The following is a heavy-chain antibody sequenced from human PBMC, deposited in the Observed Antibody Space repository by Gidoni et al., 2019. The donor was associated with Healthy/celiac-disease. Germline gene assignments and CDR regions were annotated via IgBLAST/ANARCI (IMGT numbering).Heavy chain of an antibody. J-gene: IGHJ6*02. CDR3: ARKRATLRGAGYYYGMDV. CDR2: IWDDGSNK. D-gene: IGHD1-1*01. CDR1: GFTFSSYG. Sequence: QVQLVESGGGVVQPVRSLRLSCAASGFTFSSYGMHWVRQAPGKGLEWVAVIWDDGSNKYYADSVKGRFTISRDNSKNTLYLQMNSLRAEDTAVYYCARKRATLRGAGYYYGMDVWGQGTTVTVSS. V-gene: IGHV3-33*01.